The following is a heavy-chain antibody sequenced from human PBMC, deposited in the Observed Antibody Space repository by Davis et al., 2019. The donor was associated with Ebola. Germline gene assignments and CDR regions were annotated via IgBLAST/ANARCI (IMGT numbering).Heavy chain of an antibody. J-gene: IGHJ4*02. V-gene: IGHV4-59*11. CDR2: IYYSGST. D-gene: IGHD3-22*01. CDR1: GGSISSHY. Sequence: PSETLSLTCTVSGGSISSHYWSWIRQPPGKGLEWIGYIYYSGSTNYNPSLKSRVTISVDTSKNQFSLKLSSVTAADTAVYYCARDGTSGYYEEYYFDYWGQGTLVTVSS. CDR3: ARDGTSGYYEEYYFDY.